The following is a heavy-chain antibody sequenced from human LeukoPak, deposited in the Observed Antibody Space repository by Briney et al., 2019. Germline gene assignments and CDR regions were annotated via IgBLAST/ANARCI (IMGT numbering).Heavy chain of an antibody. CDR2: INHSGST. Sequence: SETLSLTCAVYGGSFSGYYWSWIRQPPGKGLEWIGEINHSGSTNYNPSLKSRVTISVDASKNQFSLKLSSVTAADTAVYYCARGHRGLIDAFVIWGQGTMVTVSS. D-gene: IGHD6-19*01. CDR3: ARGHRGLIDAFVI. J-gene: IGHJ3*02. V-gene: IGHV4-34*01. CDR1: GGSFSGYY.